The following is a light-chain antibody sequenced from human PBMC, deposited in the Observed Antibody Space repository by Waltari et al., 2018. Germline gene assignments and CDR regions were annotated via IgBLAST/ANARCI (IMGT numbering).Light chain of an antibody. CDR2: GAS. CDR3: QQCGSSPIT. CDR1: QSISSIY. J-gene: IGKJ5*01. V-gene: IGKV3-20*01. Sequence: EIVLTQSPGTLSLSPGERATLSCRASQSISSIYLAWYQRKPGQAPRLLIYGASSRATGIPDRFRGSGSGTDFTLTISRLEPEDFAVYYCQQCGSSPITFGQGTRLEIK.